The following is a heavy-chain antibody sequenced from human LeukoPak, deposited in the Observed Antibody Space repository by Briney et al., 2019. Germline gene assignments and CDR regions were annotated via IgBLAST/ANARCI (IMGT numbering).Heavy chain of an antibody. J-gene: IGHJ4*02. V-gene: IGHV4-34*01. D-gene: IGHD3-16*01. CDR1: GGSFSGYY. CDR2: INHRGST. CDR3: ARGIRVSWGY. Sequence: SETLSLTCAVYGGSFSGYYWSWIRQPPGKGLEWIGEINHRGSTNYNPSLKSRVTISEDTSKTQFSLKLSSVTAADTAVYYCARGIRVSWGYWGQGTLVTVSS.